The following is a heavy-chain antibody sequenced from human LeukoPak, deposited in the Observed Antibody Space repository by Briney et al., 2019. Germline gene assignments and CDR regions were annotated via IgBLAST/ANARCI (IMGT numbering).Heavy chain of an antibody. CDR2: ISAYNGNT. Sequence: ASVKVSCKASGYTFTSYGISWVRQAPGQGLEWMGWISAYNGNTNYAQKLQGRVTITRDTSASTAYMELSSLRSEDTAVYYCARPGVIAARPENWFDPWGQGTLVTVSS. CDR3: ARPGVIAARPENWFDP. CDR1: GYTFTSYG. D-gene: IGHD6-6*01. J-gene: IGHJ5*02. V-gene: IGHV1-18*01.